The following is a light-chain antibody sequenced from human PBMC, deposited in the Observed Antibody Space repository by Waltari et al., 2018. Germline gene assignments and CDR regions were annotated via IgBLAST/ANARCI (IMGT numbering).Light chain of an antibody. J-gene: IGLJ2*01. CDR2: DVS. Sequence: QSALTQPRSVSGSPGQSVTISCTGTSSAVGNENYVPWYQQLPNKAPKLMIYDVSARPSGVPDRFSGSKSGNTASLTISGLLSEDEADYYCCSYAGSYTFVIFGGGTKLTVL. CDR3: CSYAGSYTFVI. V-gene: IGLV2-11*01. CDR1: SSAVGNENY.